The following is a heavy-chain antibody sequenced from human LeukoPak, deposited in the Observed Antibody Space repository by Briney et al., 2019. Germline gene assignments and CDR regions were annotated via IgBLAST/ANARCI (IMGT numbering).Heavy chain of an antibody. CDR2: ISAYNGNT. Sequence: ASVKVSCKASGYTFTSYGISWVRQAPGQGLEWMGWISAYNGNTNYAQKLQGRVTMTTDTSTSTAYMELRSLRSDDTAVYYCASSRGYYDILTGYYRSDWFDPWARGPWSPSPQ. D-gene: IGHD3-9*01. J-gene: IGHJ5*02. V-gene: IGHV1-18*01. CDR3: ASSRGYYDILTGYYRSDWFDP. CDR1: GYTFTSYG.